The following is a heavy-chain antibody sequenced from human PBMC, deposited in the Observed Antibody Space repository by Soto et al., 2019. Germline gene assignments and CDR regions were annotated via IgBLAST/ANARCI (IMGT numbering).Heavy chain of an antibody. J-gene: IGHJ4*02. Sequence: SVKVSCKASGGTFSSYAISWVRQAPGQGLEWMGGIIPIFGTANYAQKFQGRVTITADESTSTAYMELSSLRSADTAVYYCARETAVYIYYDSTGFDYWGQGTLVTVSS. D-gene: IGHD3-22*01. CDR3: ARETAVYIYYDSTGFDY. V-gene: IGHV1-69*13. CDR1: GGTFSSYA. CDR2: IIPIFGTA.